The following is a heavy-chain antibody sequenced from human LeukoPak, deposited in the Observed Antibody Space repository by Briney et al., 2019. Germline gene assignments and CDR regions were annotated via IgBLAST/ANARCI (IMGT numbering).Heavy chain of an antibody. Sequence: PGGPLRLSCAASGFTFSSYAMHWVRQAPGKGLEWVAVISYDGSNKYYADSVKGRFTISRDNSKNTLYLQMNSLSAEDTAVYYCARERRITIFGVVTHPPDYWGQGTLVTVSS. D-gene: IGHD3-3*01. CDR1: GFTFSSYA. CDR3: ARERRITIFGVVTHPPDY. J-gene: IGHJ4*02. V-gene: IGHV3-30-3*01. CDR2: ISYDGSNK.